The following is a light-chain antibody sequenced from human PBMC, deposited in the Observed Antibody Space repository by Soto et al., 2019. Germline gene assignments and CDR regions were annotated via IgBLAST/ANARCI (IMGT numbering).Light chain of an antibody. CDR3: QQRGKWPRT. CDR1: QSVSSY. V-gene: IGKV3-11*01. Sequence: ETVLTQSPATLSLSPGERATLSCRASQSVSSYLAWYQQKPGQAPRLLIYDASNRATDIPARFSGSGSGTDFTLTISSLESEDFGVYYCQQRGKWPRTFGQGTKLEIK. CDR2: DAS. J-gene: IGKJ2*01.